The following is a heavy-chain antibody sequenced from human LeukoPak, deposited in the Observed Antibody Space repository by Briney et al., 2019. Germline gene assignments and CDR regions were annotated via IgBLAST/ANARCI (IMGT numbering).Heavy chain of an antibody. CDR3: ARDAYDFWSGYHNWFDP. CDR2: ISSSSSTI. Sequence: GGSLRLSCAASGFTVTDYAMTWIRQSPGKGLEWVSYISSSSSTIYYADSVKGRFTISRDNAKNSLYLQMNSLRAEDTAVYYCARDAYDFWSGYHNWFDPWGQGTLVTVSS. CDR1: GFTVTDYA. V-gene: IGHV3-48*01. D-gene: IGHD3-3*01. J-gene: IGHJ5*02.